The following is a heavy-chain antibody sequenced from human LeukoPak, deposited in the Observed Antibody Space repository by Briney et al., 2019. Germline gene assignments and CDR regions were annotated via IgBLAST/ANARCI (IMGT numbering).Heavy chain of an antibody. Sequence: GGSLRPSCVVSGFTFSSYGMSWVRQAPGKGLEWVSALSSGGVSTYYADSVKGRFTISRDISKNTLYLQMNTLRAEDTAVYHCAKGGSSSWDYFDYWGQGTLVTVSS. V-gene: IGHV3-23*01. J-gene: IGHJ4*02. CDR3: AKGGSSSWDYFDY. CDR1: GFTFSSYG. CDR2: LSSGGVST. D-gene: IGHD6-13*01.